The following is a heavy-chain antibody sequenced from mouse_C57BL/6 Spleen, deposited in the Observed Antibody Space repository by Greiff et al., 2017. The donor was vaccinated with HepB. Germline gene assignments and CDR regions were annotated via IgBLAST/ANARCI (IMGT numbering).Heavy chain of an antibody. CDR1: GFSFNTYA. J-gene: IGHJ2*01. CDR2: IRSKSNNYAT. Sequence: EVKVVESGGGLVQPKGSLKLSCAASGFSFNTYAMNWVRQAPGKGLEWVARIRSKSNNYATYYADSVKDRFTISRDDSESMLYLQMNNLKTEDTAMYYCVRQAYYSKGDYFDYWGQGTTLTVSS. CDR3: VRQAYYSKGDYFDY. D-gene: IGHD2-5*01. V-gene: IGHV10-1*01.